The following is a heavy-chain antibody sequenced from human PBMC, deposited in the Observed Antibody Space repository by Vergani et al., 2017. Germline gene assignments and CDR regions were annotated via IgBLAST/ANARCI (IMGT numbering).Heavy chain of an antibody. CDR1: GFTFDDYT. D-gene: IGHD6-19*01. CDR2: ISWDGGST. J-gene: IGHJ5*02. Sequence: EVQLVESGGGLVQPGRSLRLSCAASGFTFDDYTMHWVRPAPGKGLEWVSLISWDGGSTYYADSVKGRFTISRDNSKNSLYLQMNSLRTEDTALYYCAKALSGWSWFDPWGQGTLVTVSS. V-gene: IGHV3-43*01. CDR3: AKALSGWSWFDP.